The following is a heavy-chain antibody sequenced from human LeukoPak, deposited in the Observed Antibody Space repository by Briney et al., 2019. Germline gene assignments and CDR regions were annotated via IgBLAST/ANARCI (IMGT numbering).Heavy chain of an antibody. V-gene: IGHV5-51*01. D-gene: IGHD3-16*01. J-gene: IGHJ4*02. Sequence: GESLKISCKGSGYSFTSYWIGWVRQMPGKGLEWMGIIYPGDSDTRYSPSFQGQVTISADKSISTAYLQWSSLKASDTAMYYYARGSSYYDYVLPELDYWGQGTLVTVSS. CDR3: ARGSSYYDYVLPELDY. CDR2: IYPGDSDT. CDR1: GYSFTSYW.